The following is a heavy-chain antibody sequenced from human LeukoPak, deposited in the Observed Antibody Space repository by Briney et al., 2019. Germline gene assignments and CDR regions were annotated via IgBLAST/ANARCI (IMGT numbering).Heavy chain of an antibody. CDR3: AKGGSNGWYADH. J-gene: IGHJ5*02. Sequence: PGMSLRLSCVGSGFKFDDYSMHWVRQVPGKGLEWVSGISWSTATIAYADSVKGRFTISRDNAKNSLYLQMNSLRPEDMALYYCAKGGSNGWYADHWGQGTLATVSS. D-gene: IGHD6-19*01. CDR1: GFKFDDYS. CDR2: ISWSTATI. V-gene: IGHV3-9*03.